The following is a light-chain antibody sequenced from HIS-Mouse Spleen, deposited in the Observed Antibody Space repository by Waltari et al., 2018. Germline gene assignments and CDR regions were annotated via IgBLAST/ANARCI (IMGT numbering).Light chain of an antibody. CDR2: DVS. J-gene: IGLJ2*01. Sequence: QSALPQPRPVSGPPGPAVHIPCTGTSSAVGGYNYASWYQQHPGNAPKLMLYDVSKRPSGVPDRFSGSKSGNTASLTISGLQAEDEADYYCCSYAGSYTEVFGGGTKLTVL. V-gene: IGLV2-11*01. CDR3: CSYAGSYTEV. CDR1: SSAVGGYNY.